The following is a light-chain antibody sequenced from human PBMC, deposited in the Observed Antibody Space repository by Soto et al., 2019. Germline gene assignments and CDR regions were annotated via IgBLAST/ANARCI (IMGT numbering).Light chain of an antibody. CDR3: CSYAGSSPYV. V-gene: IGLV2-23*02. Sequence: APTQPASVSGSPGQSITISCTGTSSDVGSYNLVSWYQQHPGKAPKLMIYEVSKRPSGVSNRFSGSKSGNTASLTISGLQAEDEADYYCCSYAGSSPYVFGTGTKVTVL. J-gene: IGLJ1*01. CDR1: SSDVGSYNL. CDR2: EVS.